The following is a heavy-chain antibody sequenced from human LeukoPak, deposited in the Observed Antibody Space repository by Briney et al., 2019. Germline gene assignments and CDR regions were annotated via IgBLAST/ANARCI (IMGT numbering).Heavy chain of an antibody. J-gene: IGHJ4*02. CDR1: GGSISSGGYS. CDR3: ARGGGRVVPAAII. Sequence: PSETLSLTCAVSGGSISSGGYSWSWIRQPPGKGLEWIGYIYHSGSTYYNPSLKSRVTISVDRSKNQFSLKLSSVTAADTAVYYCARGGGRVVPAAIIWGQGTLVTVSS. D-gene: IGHD2-2*02. V-gene: IGHV4-30-2*01. CDR2: IYHSGST.